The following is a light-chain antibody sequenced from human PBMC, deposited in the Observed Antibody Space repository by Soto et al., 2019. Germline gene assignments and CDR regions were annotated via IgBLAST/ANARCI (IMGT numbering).Light chain of an antibody. CDR1: QSISSW. J-gene: IGKJ1*01. CDR2: KAS. Sequence: DIQMTQSPSTLSASVGDRVTITCRASQSISSWLDWYQQKPGKAPKLLIYKASSLESAVPSRFSGSGSGTEFTLTISSLQPDDFETYYCQQYDTYSTSGQGTKVEIK. CDR3: QQYDTYST. V-gene: IGKV1-5*03.